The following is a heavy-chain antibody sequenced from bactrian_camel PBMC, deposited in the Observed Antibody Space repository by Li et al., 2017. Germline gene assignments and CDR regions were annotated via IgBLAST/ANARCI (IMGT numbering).Heavy chain of an antibody. CDR3: PRAYAGIRVPIWSLVT. D-gene: IGHD5*01. Sequence: QLVESGGGLVQPGGSLRLSCAASGFTFSNYYISWVRQAPGKGLEWVSSIYSTSSNTYYADSVKGRITISRDNAQNTVYLLMNSLKAEDTALYTVPRAYAGIRVPIWSLVTGARGPRSPSP. V-gene: IGHV3-2*01. J-gene: IGHJ6*01. CDR2: IYSTSSNT. CDR1: GFTFSNYY.